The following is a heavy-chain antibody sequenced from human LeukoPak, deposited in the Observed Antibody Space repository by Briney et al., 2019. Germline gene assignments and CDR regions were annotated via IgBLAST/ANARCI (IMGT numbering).Heavy chain of an antibody. CDR3: ARDGRHGLARDGFDI. CDR1: GGSMSTYY. J-gene: IGHJ3*02. V-gene: IGHV4-59*01. Sequence: SETLSLTCTVSGGSMSTYYWSWMRQPPGKGLEWIGYIHYSGSTNYNPSLKNRVTISVDTSKNQFSLKLSSVTAADTAVYFCARDGRHGLARDGFDIWGQGTMITVSS. CDR2: IHYSGST.